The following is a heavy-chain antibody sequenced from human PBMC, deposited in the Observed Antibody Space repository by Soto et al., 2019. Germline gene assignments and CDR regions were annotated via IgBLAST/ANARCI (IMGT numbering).Heavy chain of an antibody. Sequence: ASVKVSCKASGYTFTSYGLSWVRQAPGQGLEWMGWINGYTGNTNYAQKLQGRVTMTTDTSTNTAYLDLWTLISDDTADYYCARSWVTGKGGIDVWGQGTTVTVSS. CDR3: ARSWVTGKGGIDV. CDR2: INGYTGNT. J-gene: IGHJ6*02. D-gene: IGHD3-16*01. V-gene: IGHV1-18*01. CDR1: GYTFTSYG.